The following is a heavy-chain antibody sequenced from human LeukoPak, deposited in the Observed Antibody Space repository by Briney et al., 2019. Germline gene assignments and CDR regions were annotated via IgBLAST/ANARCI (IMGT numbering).Heavy chain of an antibody. V-gene: IGHV4-59*01. CDR2: IYSSGTT. D-gene: IGHD3-22*01. Sequence: SETLSHTCTASGGAINNYLWSWLRQPPGKGLEWIGYIYSSGTTNYNPSLESRVTISVDTSKNQFSLKLSSVTAADTAVYYCARGHYYDSSGYYSWFDPWGQGTLVTVSS. CDR3: ARGHYYDSSGYYSWFDP. J-gene: IGHJ5*02. CDR1: GGAINNYL.